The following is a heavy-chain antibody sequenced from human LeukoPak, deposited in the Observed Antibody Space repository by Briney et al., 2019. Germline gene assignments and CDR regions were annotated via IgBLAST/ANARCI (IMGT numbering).Heavy chain of an antibody. J-gene: IGHJ4*02. D-gene: IGHD3-10*01. CDR1: GVSISSYY. Sequence: AETLSLTCTVSGVSISSYYWSWLRQPPGKGLEWVGYIYYSGSTNYNPSLKSRVTISVDTSKNQFSLKLSSVTAADTAVYYCARLAHLPGQLLWFGIDYWGQGTLVTVSS. CDR2: IYYSGST. CDR3: ARLAHLPGQLLWFGIDY. V-gene: IGHV4-59*08.